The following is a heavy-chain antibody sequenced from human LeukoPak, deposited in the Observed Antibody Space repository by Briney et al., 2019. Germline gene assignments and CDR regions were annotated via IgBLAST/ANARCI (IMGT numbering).Heavy chain of an antibody. V-gene: IGHV1-2*02. CDR3: ARSLGYTSSWYLDY. D-gene: IGHD6-13*01. Sequence: ASVKVSCKASGYTFTGYYIHWVRQAPGQGLEWMGWINPNNGGTNYAQKFQGRVTMTRDTSINTAYMELSRLRSDDTAVYYCARSLGYTSSWYLDYWGQGTLVTVSS. J-gene: IGHJ4*02. CDR1: GYTFTGYY. CDR2: INPNNGGT.